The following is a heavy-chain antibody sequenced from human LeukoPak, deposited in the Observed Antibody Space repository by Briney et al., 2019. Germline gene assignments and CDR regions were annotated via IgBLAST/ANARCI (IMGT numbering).Heavy chain of an antibody. Sequence: VASVKVSCKASGYTFTGYYMHWVRQAPGQGLEWMGWINPNSGGTNYAQKFQGRVTMTRDTSISTAYMELSRLRSDDTAVYYCARLAAAGFSFDYWGQGTLVTVSS. CDR2: INPNSGGT. CDR3: ARLAAAGFSFDY. CDR1: GYTFTGYY. V-gene: IGHV1-2*02. J-gene: IGHJ4*02. D-gene: IGHD6-13*01.